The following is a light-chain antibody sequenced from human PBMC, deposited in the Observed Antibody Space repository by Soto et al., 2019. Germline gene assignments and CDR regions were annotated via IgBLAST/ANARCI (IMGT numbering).Light chain of an antibody. CDR2: GVT. Sequence: QSALAQPPSASGSPGQSVTISCTGSGSDIGAYNFVSWYQQHPGKAPKLMIFGVTERPSGVPDRCSGSKSGNTASLTVSGLHADDEAVYYCYSYAGRNIWVFGGGTQLTV. CDR1: GSDIGAYNF. CDR3: YSYAGRNIWV. J-gene: IGLJ3*02. V-gene: IGLV2-8*01.